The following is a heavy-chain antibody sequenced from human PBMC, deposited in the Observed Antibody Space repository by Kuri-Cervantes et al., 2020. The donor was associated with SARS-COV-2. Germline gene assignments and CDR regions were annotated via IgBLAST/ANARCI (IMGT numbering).Heavy chain of an antibody. Sequence: GSLRLSCTVSGGSISSYYWSWIRQPPGKGLEWIGYIYYSGSTNYNPSLKSRVTISVDTSKNQFSLKLSSVTAAATAVYYCARQGGYYGSGRGYYFDYWGQGTLVTVSS. V-gene: IGHV4-59*01. J-gene: IGHJ4*02. D-gene: IGHD3-10*01. CDR2: IYYSGST. CDR3: ARQGGYYGSGRGYYFDY. CDR1: GGSISSYY.